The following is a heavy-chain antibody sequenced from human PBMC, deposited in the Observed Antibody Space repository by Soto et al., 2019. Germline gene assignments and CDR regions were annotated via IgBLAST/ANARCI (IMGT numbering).Heavy chain of an antibody. CDR1: GYTFTGYY. J-gene: IGHJ5*02. CDR2: IHPKSGAT. D-gene: IGHD4-4*01. CDR3: ARERTVANWFDP. Sequence: QVQLVQSGAEVKKPGASVKVSCKASGYTFTGYYLHWVRQAPGQGLEWIGWIHPKSGATNYAQKFQGWVTMTRYTSISTAYMELTGLKSDDTAVYFCARERTVANWFDPWGPGTRVTVSS. V-gene: IGHV1-2*04.